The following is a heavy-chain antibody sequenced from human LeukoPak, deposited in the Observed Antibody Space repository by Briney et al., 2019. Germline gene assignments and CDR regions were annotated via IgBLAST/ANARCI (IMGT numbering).Heavy chain of an antibody. CDR1: GGSISSTNYY. V-gene: IGHV4-61*02. D-gene: IGHD5-24*01. CDR2: IYTSGST. CDR3: AREPRDGYNSLDY. Sequence: SETLSLTCTVSGGSISSTNYYWSWIRQPARKGLEWIGRIYTSGSTNYNPSLKSRVTISVDTSKNQFSLKLSSVTAADTAVYYCAREPRDGYNSLDYWGQGTLVTVSS. J-gene: IGHJ4*02.